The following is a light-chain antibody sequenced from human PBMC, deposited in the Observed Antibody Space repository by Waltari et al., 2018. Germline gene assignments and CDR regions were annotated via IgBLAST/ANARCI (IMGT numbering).Light chain of an antibody. V-gene: IGLV1-47*01. CDR1: GPITGRTY. J-gene: IGLJ1*01. CDR3: AAWDETLNTVL. Sequence: QSVFTQPPPASGAPGPTLTISCSAGGPITGRTYLYCYQQFPGRAPRLIIHNNDQRPSGVPDRVSGSKSGISGSLAISGLRSDDEADYYCAAWDETLNTVLFGTGTKVAAL. CDR2: NND.